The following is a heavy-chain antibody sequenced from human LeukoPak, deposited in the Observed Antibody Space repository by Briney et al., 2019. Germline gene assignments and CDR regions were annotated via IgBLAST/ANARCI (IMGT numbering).Heavy chain of an antibody. CDR1: GYSFTTYW. J-gene: IGHJ3*01. V-gene: IGHV5-51*01. Sequence: GESLEISCEASGYSFTTYWIGWVRQLPGKGLEWMGIIYPSDSDTRYSPSFQGQVAISSDRSITTVYLQWSNLRASDTAMYYCARTGYHYGSGSHFDFDVWGQGTMVTVSS. D-gene: IGHD3-10*01. CDR2: IYPSDSDT. CDR3: ARTGYHYGSGSHFDFDV.